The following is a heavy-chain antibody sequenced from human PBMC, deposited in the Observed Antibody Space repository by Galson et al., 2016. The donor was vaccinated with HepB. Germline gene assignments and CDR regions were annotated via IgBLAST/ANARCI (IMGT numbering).Heavy chain of an antibody. CDR1: GGSISTEY. V-gene: IGHV4-59*08. D-gene: IGHD1-14*01. CDR2: LSYSGTT. Sequence: SETLSLTCTVSGGSISTEYWSWIRQAPGKGPEWIGYLSYSGTTNFNPSLKSRVTISVDPSQNQFSLSLTSVTAADPAVYYCARHRQSLPEDAFDIWGQGTMVTVSS. J-gene: IGHJ3*02. CDR3: ARHRQSLPEDAFDI.